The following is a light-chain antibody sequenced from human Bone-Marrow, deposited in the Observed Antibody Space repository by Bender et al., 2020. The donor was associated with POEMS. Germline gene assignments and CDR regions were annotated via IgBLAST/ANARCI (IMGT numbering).Light chain of an antibody. J-gene: IGLJ3*02. CDR1: SSDVGDYTA. V-gene: IGLV2-8*01. CDR2: EVT. CDR3: CSYAGSYTWM. Sequence: QSALTQPASVSGSPGQSITISCTGTSSDVGDYTAVSWYQQHPGKAPKLMIYEVTKRPSGVPDRFSGSKSGNTASLTVSGLQAEDEADYYCCSYAGSYTWMFGGGTKLTVL.